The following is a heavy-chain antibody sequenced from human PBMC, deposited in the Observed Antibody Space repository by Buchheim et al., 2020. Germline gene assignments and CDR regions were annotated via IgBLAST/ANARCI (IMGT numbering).Heavy chain of an antibody. Sequence: QVQLQESGPGLVKPSQTLSLTCTVSGGSISSGDYYWSWIRQPPGKGLEWIGYIYYSGSTYYNPSLKSRVTISVDTSKNQFSLKLSSVTAADTAVYYCARALGYCSGGSCGGGGHYYYGMDVWGQGTT. CDR2: IYYSGST. J-gene: IGHJ6*02. CDR1: GGSISSGDYY. V-gene: IGHV4-30-4*01. CDR3: ARALGYCSGGSCGGGGHYYYGMDV. D-gene: IGHD2-15*01.